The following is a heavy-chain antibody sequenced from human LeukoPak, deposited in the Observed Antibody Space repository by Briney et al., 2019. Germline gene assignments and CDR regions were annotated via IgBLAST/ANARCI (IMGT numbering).Heavy chain of an antibody. V-gene: IGHV4-39*07. D-gene: IGHD3-22*01. CDR1: GGSISSSSYY. CDR2: IYYSGST. CDR3: ARGTYYYDSSGNFDY. Sequence: SETLSLTCTVSGGSISSSSYYWGWIRQPPGKGLEWIGSIYYSGSTYYNPSLKSRVTISVDTSKNQFSLKLSSVTAADTAVYYCARGTYYYDSSGNFDYWGQGTLVTVSS. J-gene: IGHJ4*02.